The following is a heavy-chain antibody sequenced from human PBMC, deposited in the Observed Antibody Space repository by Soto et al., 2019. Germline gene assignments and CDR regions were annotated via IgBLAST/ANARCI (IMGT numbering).Heavy chain of an antibody. D-gene: IGHD3-3*01. CDR1: GYPVTAYY. CDR3: ARGGGVGVAGSAAFDM. CDR2: INPATGAA. Sequence: QLHLVQSGAVVKKPGASVTVSCSASGYPVTAYYMHWVRQAPGRGLEWMGGINPATGAAKYTQTFQGRVTRTRDTSTSTVFIELRGLPYEATAVFYCARGGGVGVAGSAAFDMWGQGTLVTVSS. V-gene: IGHV1-2*02. J-gene: IGHJ3*02.